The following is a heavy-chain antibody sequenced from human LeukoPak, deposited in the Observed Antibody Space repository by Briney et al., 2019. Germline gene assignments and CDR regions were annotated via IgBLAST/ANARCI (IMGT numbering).Heavy chain of an antibody. CDR1: GFTFSSYA. V-gene: IGHV3-30-3*01. CDR3: ASMGVLRYFDWPLPHDY. J-gene: IGHJ4*02. CDR2: ISYDGSNK. D-gene: IGHD3-9*01. Sequence: GGSLRLSCAASGFTFSSYAMSWVRQAPGKGLEWVAVISYDGSNKYYADSVKGRFTISRDNSKNTLYLQMNSLRAEDTAVYYCASMGVLRYFDWPLPHDYWGQGTLVTVSS.